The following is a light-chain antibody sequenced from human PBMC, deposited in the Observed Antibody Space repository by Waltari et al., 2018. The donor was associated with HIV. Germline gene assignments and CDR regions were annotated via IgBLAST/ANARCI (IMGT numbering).Light chain of an antibody. Sequence: DIVMTQSPDSLAVSLGERATINCKSSQSVLSSSNNKNYLTWYQQKPGQPPKLLLFWASTRQSGVPDRFSGSGSGADFTLTISSLQAEDVAVYYCQQCYSTPYTFGQ. CDR3: QQCYSTPYT. CDR1: QSVLSSSNNKNY. V-gene: IGKV4-1*01. J-gene: IGKJ2*01. CDR2: WAS.